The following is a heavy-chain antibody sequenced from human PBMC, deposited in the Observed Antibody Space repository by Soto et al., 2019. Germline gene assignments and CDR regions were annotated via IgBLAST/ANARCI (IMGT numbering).Heavy chain of an antibody. Sequence: QVQLVQSGAEVKKPGSSVKVSCKASAGTFSSYAISWVRQAPGQGLEWMGGIIPIFGTANYAQKFQGRVTITADESTSTAYMELSSLRSEDTAVYYCARDFAYCGGDCYSFDYWGQGTLVTVSS. V-gene: IGHV1-69*01. D-gene: IGHD2-21*02. CDR2: IIPIFGTA. J-gene: IGHJ4*02. CDR1: AGTFSSYA. CDR3: ARDFAYCGGDCYSFDY.